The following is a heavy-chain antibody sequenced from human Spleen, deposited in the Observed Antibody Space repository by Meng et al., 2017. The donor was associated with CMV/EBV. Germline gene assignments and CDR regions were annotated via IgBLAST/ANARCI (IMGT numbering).Heavy chain of an antibody. D-gene: IGHD2-15*01. J-gene: IGHJ4*02. V-gene: IGHV5-51*01. CDR2: IYPGDSDT. CDR3: ARTYCSGGACYSVDY. Sequence: GESLKISCKGSGFIFSNYWIAWVRQMPGKGLEWMGIIYPGDSDTRYSPSFQGQVTMSADKSIGTAYLQWSSLKASDTAIYYCARTYCSGGACYSVDYWGQGALVTVSS. CDR1: GFIFSNYW.